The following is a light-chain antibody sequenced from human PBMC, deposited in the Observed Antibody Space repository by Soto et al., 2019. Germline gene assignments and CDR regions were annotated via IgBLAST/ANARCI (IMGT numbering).Light chain of an antibody. CDR1: SSDVGSYNR. CDR2: DVT. J-gene: IGLJ1*01. V-gene: IGLV2-18*02. Sequence: QSALTQPPSVSGSPGQSVAISCTGTSSDVGSYNRAAWYQQPPGTAPKLIIYDVTNRPSGVPDRFSGSKSGNTASLTISGLQAEDEADYYCNSFTTSSTYVFGTGTKLTVL. CDR3: NSFTTSSTYV.